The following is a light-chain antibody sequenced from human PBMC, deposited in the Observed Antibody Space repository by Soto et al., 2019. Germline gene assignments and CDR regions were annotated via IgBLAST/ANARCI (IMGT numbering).Light chain of an antibody. CDR2: DVS. Sequence: QSALTQPASVSGSPGQSITISRTGTSSDVGAYNYVSWFQQHPGKAPRLIIYDVSNRPSGVSNRFSGSKSGNTASLTISGLQAEDEADYYCSSYTTSTTGVFGGGTKLTVL. V-gene: IGLV2-14*01. CDR1: SSDVGAYNY. J-gene: IGLJ3*02. CDR3: SSYTTSTTGV.